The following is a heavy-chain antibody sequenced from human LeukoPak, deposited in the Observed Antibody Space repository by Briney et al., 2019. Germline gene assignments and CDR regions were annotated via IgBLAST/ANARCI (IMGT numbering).Heavy chain of an antibody. CDR1: GFTFSSYA. D-gene: IGHD6-19*01. V-gene: IGHV3-23*01. Sequence: GGSLRLSCAAPGFTFSSYAMSWVRQAPGKGLEWVSAISGSGGSTYYADSVKGRFTISRDNSKNTLYLQMNSLRAEDTAVYYCAKDQWLVQYYYYYGMDVWGQGTTVTVSS. CDR3: AKDQWLVQYYYYYGMDV. J-gene: IGHJ6*02. CDR2: ISGSGGST.